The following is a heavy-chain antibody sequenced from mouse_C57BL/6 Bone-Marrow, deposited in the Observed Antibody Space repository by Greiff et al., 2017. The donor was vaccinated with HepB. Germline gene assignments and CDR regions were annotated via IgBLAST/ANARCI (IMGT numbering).Heavy chain of an antibody. CDR3: ARRGYYGSSFYYAMDY. J-gene: IGHJ3*01. CDR2: IDPSDSYT. D-gene: IGHD1-1*01. Sequence: QVRLQQPGAELVMPGASVKLSCKASGYTFTSYWMHWVKQRPGQGLEWIGEIDPSDSYTNYNQKFKGKSTLTVDKSSSTAYMQLSSLTSEDSAVYYCARRGYYGSSFYYAMDYWGQGTLVTVSA. CDR1: GYTFTSYW. V-gene: IGHV1-69*01.